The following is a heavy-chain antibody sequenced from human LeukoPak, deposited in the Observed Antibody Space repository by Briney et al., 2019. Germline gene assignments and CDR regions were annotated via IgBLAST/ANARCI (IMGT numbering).Heavy chain of an antibody. V-gene: IGHV3-33*01. CDR1: GFTFSSYA. J-gene: IGHJ4*02. CDR2: IWSDGNNK. CDR3: ARGQPGVAAAGNLDY. Sequence: GGSLRLSCAASGFTFSSYAMHWVRQAPGKGLEWVAIIWSDGNNKYYADSVEGRFTISRDTSKNTLFLQVNSLRAEDTAVYYCARGQPGVAAAGNLDYWGQGTLVTVSS. D-gene: IGHD6-13*01.